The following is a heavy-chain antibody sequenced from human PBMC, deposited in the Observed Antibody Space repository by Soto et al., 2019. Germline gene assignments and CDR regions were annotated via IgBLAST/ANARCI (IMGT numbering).Heavy chain of an antibody. D-gene: IGHD2-2*01. CDR3: AKTGDCSSTNCYLPFDS. Sequence: GGSLRLSCAASEFTFSSYLMSWVRQAPGKGLEWVSAISGSGDSTFYADSVKGRFTISRDNSKNTLYLQMNSLRAEDTAVYYCAKTGDCSSTNCYLPFDSWGQGTLVTVSS. CDR2: ISGSGDST. V-gene: IGHV3-23*01. CDR1: EFTFSSYL. J-gene: IGHJ4*02.